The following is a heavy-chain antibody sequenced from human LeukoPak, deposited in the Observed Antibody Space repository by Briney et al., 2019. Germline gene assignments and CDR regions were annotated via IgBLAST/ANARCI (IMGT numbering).Heavy chain of an antibody. CDR3: ARDWALSGSGNNAFDI. D-gene: IGHD3-10*01. Sequence: PGRSLRLSCAASGFTFDDYAMHWVRQAPGKSLEWVSGISWNSGSIGYADSVKGRFTISRDNAKNSLYLQMNSLRAEDTALYYCARDWALSGSGNNAFDIWGQGTMVTVSS. CDR1: GFTFDDYA. CDR2: ISWNSGSI. J-gene: IGHJ3*02. V-gene: IGHV3-9*01.